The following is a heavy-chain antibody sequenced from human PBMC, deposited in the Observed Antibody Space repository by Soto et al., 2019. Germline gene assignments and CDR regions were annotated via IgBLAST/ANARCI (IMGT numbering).Heavy chain of an antibody. V-gene: IGHV1-18*01. J-gene: IGHJ4*02. CDR3: ARDLSTSWPPRFFY. D-gene: IGHD6-13*01. CDR1: GYTFSNYG. CDR2: ISAYNGNT. Sequence: QVQLVQSGAEVKKPGASVMVSCKASGYTFSNYGISWVRQAPGQGLEWMGWISAYNGNTYYAQKLQGRVSMTTDTSTSTAYMELRGLRSDDTAVYYCARDLSTSWPPRFFYWGQGTLVTVPS.